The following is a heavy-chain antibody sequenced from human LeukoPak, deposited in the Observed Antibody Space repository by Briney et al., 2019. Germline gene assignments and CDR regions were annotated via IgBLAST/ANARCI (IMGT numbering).Heavy chain of an antibody. V-gene: IGHV3-21*01. J-gene: IGHJ3*02. D-gene: IGHD2-2*02. CDR1: GFTFSSYS. Sequence: GGSLRLSCAASGFTFSSYSMNWVRQAPGKGLEWVSSISSSSSYIYYADSVKGRFTISRDNAKNSLYLQMNSLRAEDTAVYYCARDAGGPYCSSTSCYNDAFDIWGQGTMVTVSS. CDR2: ISSSSSYI. CDR3: ARDAGGPYCSSTSCYNDAFDI.